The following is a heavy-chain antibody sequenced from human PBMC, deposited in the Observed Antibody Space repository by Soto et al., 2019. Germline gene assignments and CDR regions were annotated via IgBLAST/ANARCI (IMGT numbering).Heavy chain of an antibody. J-gene: IGHJ4*02. V-gene: IGHV1-69*01. D-gene: IGHD1-20*01. CDR1: GGTFSSYA. CDR2: IIPIFGTA. CDR3: AREGEYNGKPSPFDY. Sequence: VQLVQSGAEVKKPGSSVKVSCKASGGTFSSYAISWVRQAPGQGLEWLGGIIPIFGTANYAQKFQGRVTITADESTSTAYMELSSLRSEDTAVYYCAREGEYNGKPSPFDYWGQGTLVTVSS.